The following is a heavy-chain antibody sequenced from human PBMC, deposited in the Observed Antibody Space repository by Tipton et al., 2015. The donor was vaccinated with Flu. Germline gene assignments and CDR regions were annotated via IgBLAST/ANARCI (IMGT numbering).Heavy chain of an antibody. D-gene: IGHD3-22*01. Sequence: LRLSCTFSGDSISRDSYYWSWIRQPAGKGLEWIGLIYVNGYTDYNPSLRGRVTISIDTSKNQFSLKLTSVTAADTAVYYCARDLKWSSAYYNPFGYWGQGTLVTVSS. V-gene: IGHV4-61*02. CDR3: ARDLKWSSAYYNPFGY. J-gene: IGHJ4*02. CDR2: IYVNGYT. CDR1: GDSISRDSYY.